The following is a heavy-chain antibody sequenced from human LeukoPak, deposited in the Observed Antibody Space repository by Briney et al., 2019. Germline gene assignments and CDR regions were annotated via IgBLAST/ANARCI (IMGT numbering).Heavy chain of an antibody. Sequence: GGSLRPSCAASGLTFSNSAMSWVRQAPGRGLEWVSTLSGSGITTYYADSVKGRFTNSRDNSKNTLYLQMNSLRAEDTAVYYCAKGIYSSGWSYFDYWGHGTLVTVSS. CDR3: AKGIYSSGWSYFDY. D-gene: IGHD6-19*01. V-gene: IGHV3-23*01. CDR1: GLTFSNSA. J-gene: IGHJ4*01. CDR2: LSGSGITT.